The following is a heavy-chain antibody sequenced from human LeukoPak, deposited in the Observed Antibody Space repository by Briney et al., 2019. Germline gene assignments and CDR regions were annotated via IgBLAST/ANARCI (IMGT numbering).Heavy chain of an antibody. CDR1: GYSISSGYY. Sequence: SETLSLTCAVSGYSISSGYYWGWIRQPPGKGLEWIGSIYHSGSTYYNPSLKSRVTISVDTSKNQFSLKLSSVTAADTAVYYCARHSPMGYSYGPPFDYWGQGTLVTVSS. V-gene: IGHV4-38-2*01. J-gene: IGHJ4*02. D-gene: IGHD5-18*01. CDR2: IYHSGST. CDR3: ARHSPMGYSYGPPFDY.